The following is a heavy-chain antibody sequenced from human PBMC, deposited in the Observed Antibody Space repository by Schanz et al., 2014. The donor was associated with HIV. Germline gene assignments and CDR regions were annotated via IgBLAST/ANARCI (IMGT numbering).Heavy chain of an antibody. D-gene: IGHD6-19*01. CDR1: GFTFKEYA. Sequence: EVQLLESGGGLVQPGGSLRLSCAASGFTFKEYAMSWVRQAPGKGLEWVSTISASGASTFYADSVKGRFTISRDNSKNTLYLQMNSLRVADTAVYYCAKAMEQWLVSPRGYYGMDVWGQGTTVTVSS. J-gene: IGHJ6*02. V-gene: IGHV3-23*01. CDR3: AKAMEQWLVSPRGYYGMDV. CDR2: ISASGAST.